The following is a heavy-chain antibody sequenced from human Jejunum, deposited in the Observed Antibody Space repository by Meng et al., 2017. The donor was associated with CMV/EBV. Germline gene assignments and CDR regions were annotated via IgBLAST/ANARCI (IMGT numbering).Heavy chain of an antibody. V-gene: IGHV4-39*07. J-gene: IGHJ5*02. CDR2: TYYSGST. CDR1: RDS. Sequence: RDSWCWIRQPPGKGLEWIGPTYYSGSTYYNPSLESRVTISVDTSKNQFSLKLSSVTAADTAVYYCAREAAIGDILTGYNWFDPWGQGTLVTVSS. D-gene: IGHD3-9*01. CDR3: AREAAIGDILTGYNWFDP.